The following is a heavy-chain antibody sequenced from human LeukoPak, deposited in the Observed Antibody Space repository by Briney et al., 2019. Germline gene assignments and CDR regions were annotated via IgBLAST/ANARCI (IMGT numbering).Heavy chain of an antibody. CDR1: GYSFTSYW. CDR2: IYPGDSDT. J-gene: IGHJ4*02. CDR3: ARLCYSSSWSYYFDY. Sequence: PGESLKISCKGSGYSFTSYWIGWVRQMPGKGLEWMGIIYPGDSDTRYSPSFQGQVTISADKSISTAYLQWSSLKASDAAMYYCARLCYSSSWSYYFDYWGQGTLVTVSS. V-gene: IGHV5-51*01. D-gene: IGHD6-13*01.